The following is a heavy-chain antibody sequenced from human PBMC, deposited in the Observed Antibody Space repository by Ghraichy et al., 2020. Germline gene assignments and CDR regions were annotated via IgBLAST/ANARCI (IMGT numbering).Heavy chain of an antibody. CDR3: ARRGGEMATSEVGWFDP. J-gene: IGHJ5*02. Sequence: SETLSLTCAVYGGSFSGYYWSWIRQPPGKGLEWIGEINHSGSTNYNPSLKSRVTISVDTSKNQFSLKLSSVTAADTAVYYCARRGGEMATSEVGWFDPWGQGTLVTVSS. V-gene: IGHV4-34*01. CDR1: GGSFSGYY. D-gene: IGHD5-24*01. CDR2: INHSGST.